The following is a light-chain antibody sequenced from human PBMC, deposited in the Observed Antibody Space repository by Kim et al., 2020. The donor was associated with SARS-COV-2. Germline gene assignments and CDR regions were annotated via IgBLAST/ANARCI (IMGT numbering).Light chain of an antibody. CDR2: EVS. V-gene: IGLV2-18*02. Sequence: GQSVTISCSGTSSDIGSYNRVSWYQQTPGTAPKLNIHEVSNRPSGVPDRFSGSKSGNTASLTISGLQAEDEADYHCSSQTNTGTWVFGGGTKLTVL. J-gene: IGLJ3*02. CDR1: SSDIGSYNR. CDR3: SSQTNTGTWV.